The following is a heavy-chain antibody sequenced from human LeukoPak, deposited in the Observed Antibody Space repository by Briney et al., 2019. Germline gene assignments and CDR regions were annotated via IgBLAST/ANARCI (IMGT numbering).Heavy chain of an antibody. D-gene: IGHD5-12*01. CDR1: GYTFTGYY. CDR2: INPNSGGT. V-gene: IGHV1-2*02. Sequence: GASVKVSCKASGYTFTGYYMYWVRQAPGQGLEWMGWINPNSGGTNYAQKFQGRVTMTRDTSISTAYMELSRLRSDDTAVYYCARWIVYPSHVPGINYFDYWGQGTLVTVSS. CDR3: ARWIVYPSHVPGINYFDY. J-gene: IGHJ4*02.